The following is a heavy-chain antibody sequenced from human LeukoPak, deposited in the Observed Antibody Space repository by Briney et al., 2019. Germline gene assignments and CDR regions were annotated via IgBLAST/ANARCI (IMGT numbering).Heavy chain of an antibody. V-gene: IGHV1-2*02. CDR1: GYTFTGYY. CDR2: INPNSGGT. CDR3: AQGDMITFGGVIVSLHFDY. J-gene: IGHJ4*02. Sequence: GASVKVSCKASGYTFTGYYMHWVRQAPGQGLEWMGWINPNSGGTNYAQKFQGRVTMTRDTSISTAYMELSRLRSDDTAVYYCAQGDMITFGGVIVSLHFDYWGQGTLATVSS. D-gene: IGHD3-16*02.